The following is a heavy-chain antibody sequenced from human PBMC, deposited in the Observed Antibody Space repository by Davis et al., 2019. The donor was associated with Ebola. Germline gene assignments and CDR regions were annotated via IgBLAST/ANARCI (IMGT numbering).Heavy chain of an antibody. CDR2: IITILGIA. Sequence: SVKVSCKASGGTFSSYAISWVRQAPGQGLEWMGRIITILGIANYAQKFQGRVTITADKSTSTAYMELSSLRSEDTAVYYCARSIAVGPFDYWAQGTLVTVSS. CDR3: ARSIAVGPFDY. V-gene: IGHV1-69*04. CDR1: GGTFSSYA. J-gene: IGHJ4*02. D-gene: IGHD6-19*01.